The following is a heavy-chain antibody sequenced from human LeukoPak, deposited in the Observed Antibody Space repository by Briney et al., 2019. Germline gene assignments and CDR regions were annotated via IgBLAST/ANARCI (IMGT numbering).Heavy chain of an antibody. CDR2: TYYRSKWYN. J-gene: IGHJ4*02. CDR1: GDSVSSNSAA. Sequence: SQTLSLTCAISGDSVSSNSAAWNWIRQSPSRGLEWLGRTYYRSKWYNDYAVSVKSRITIDPDTSKNQFSLQLNSVTPEDTAVYYCARDREGQNSAVVPLDYWGQGTLVTVSS. V-gene: IGHV6-1*01. D-gene: IGHD3-22*01. CDR3: ARDREGQNSAVVPLDY.